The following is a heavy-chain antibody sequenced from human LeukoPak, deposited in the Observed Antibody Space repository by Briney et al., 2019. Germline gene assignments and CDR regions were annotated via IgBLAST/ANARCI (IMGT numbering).Heavy chain of an antibody. Sequence: GASVKVSCKASGGTFSSYAISWVRQAPGQGLEWMGGIIPIFGTANYAQKFQGRVTITADESTSTAYMELSSLRSEDTAVYYCAREAGYYDSSGPRYYYYMDVWGKGTTVTISS. CDR1: GGTFSSYA. CDR2: IIPIFGTA. V-gene: IGHV1-69*13. J-gene: IGHJ6*03. CDR3: AREAGYYDSSGPRYYYYMDV. D-gene: IGHD3-22*01.